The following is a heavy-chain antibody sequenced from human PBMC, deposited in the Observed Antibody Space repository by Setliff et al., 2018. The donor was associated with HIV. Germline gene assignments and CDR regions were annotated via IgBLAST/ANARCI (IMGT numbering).Heavy chain of an antibody. Sequence: LSLTCSVSGGSISSGTYYWGWIRQPPGKGLEWIGRMSHSGSTLYNPSLKSRVTMSVDTSKNQFSLNLNSVTAADTAVYYCVRGPHTSSWYGGYAFDIWGQGTMVTVSS. D-gene: IGHD6-13*01. CDR1: GGSISSGTYY. V-gene: IGHV4-39*07. J-gene: IGHJ3*02. CDR2: MSHSGST. CDR3: VRGPHTSSWYGGYAFDI.